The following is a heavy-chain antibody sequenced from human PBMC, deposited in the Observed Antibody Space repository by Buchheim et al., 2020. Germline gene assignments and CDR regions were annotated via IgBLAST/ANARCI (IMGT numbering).Heavy chain of an antibody. CDR2: INWNGGYT. CDR3: ASDVDEEDTTYSWFGP. Sequence: EVQLVESGGGVVRPGGSLRLSCAVFGFTFDDYGMNWVRQVPGKGLEWVSGINWNGGYTAYADSVKGRFTISRDNAKNALYLQMNSLRDEDTAFYCCASDVDEEDTTYSWFGPWGQGTLGTVSS. V-gene: IGHV3-20*04. D-gene: IGHD1-1*01. CDR1: GFTFDDYG. J-gene: IGHJ5*02.